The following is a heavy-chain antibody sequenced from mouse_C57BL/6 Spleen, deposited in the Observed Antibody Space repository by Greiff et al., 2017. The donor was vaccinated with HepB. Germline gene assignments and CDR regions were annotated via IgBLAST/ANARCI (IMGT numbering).Heavy chain of an antibody. J-gene: IGHJ2*01. CDR1: GYTFTSYW. CDR3: ARCSRYSDY. V-gene: IGHV1-55*01. Sequence: QVHVKQPGAELVKPGASVKMSCKASGYTFTSYWITWVKQRPGQGLEWIGDIYPGSGSTNYNEKFKSKATLTVDTSSSTAYMQLSSLTSEDSAVYYCARCSRYSDYWGQGTTLTVSS. D-gene: IGHD1-1*01. CDR2: IYPGSGST.